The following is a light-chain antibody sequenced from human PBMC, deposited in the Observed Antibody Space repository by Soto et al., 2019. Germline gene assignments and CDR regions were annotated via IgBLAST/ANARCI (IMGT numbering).Light chain of an antibody. CDR3: QQLHGYPIT. CDR2: AAS. J-gene: IGKJ5*01. V-gene: IGKV1-9*01. CDR1: QGIDTS. Sequence: ILLTQSPSSLSGSVGDRVTITCRASQGIDTSLAWYQQKPGKAPKLLIYAASNFQSGVPSRFSGSGSGTHFTLTISSRQPEDFATYYCQQLHGYPITFGQGTRLEI.